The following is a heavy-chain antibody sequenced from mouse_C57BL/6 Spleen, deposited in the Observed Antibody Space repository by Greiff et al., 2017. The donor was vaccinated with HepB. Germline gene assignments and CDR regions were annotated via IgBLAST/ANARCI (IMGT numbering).Heavy chain of an antibody. CDR3: ARRRGSSYVGFAY. CDR1: GYTFTDYN. J-gene: IGHJ3*01. Sequence: VQLKQSGPELVKPGASVKIPCKASGYTFTDYNMDWVKQSHGKSLEWIGDINPNNGGTIYNQKFKGKATLTVDKSSSTAYMELRSLTSEDTAVYYCARRRGSSYVGFAYWGQGTLVTVSA. D-gene: IGHD1-1*01. CDR2: INPNNGGT. V-gene: IGHV1-18*01.